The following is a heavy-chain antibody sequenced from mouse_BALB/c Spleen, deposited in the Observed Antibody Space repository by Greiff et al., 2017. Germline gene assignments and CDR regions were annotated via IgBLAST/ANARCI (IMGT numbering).Heavy chain of an antibody. D-gene: IGHD1-2*01. V-gene: IGHV1S29*02. CDR3: ARGTATPFAY. Sequence: VQLQQSGPELVKPGASVKISCKASGYTFTDYNMHWVKQSHGKSLEWIGYIYPYNGGTGYNQKFKSKATLTVDNSSSTAYMELRSLTSEDSAVYYCARGTATPFAYWGQGTLVTVSA. J-gene: IGHJ3*01. CDR1: GYTFTDYN. CDR2: IYPYNGGT.